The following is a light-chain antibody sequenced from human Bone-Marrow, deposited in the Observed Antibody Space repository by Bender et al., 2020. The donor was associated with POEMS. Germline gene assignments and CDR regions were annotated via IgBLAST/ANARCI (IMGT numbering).Light chain of an antibody. V-gene: IGLV2-11*01. Sequence: QSALTQPRSVSGSPGQSVTISCSGTSSDVGGFNYVSWYQHLPGKAPKLIIYDVTKRPSGVPDRFSGSKSGNTASLSISGLQAEDEADYYCQAWDSSTGVFGTGTKVTVL. J-gene: IGLJ1*01. CDR1: SSDVGGFNY. CDR2: DVT. CDR3: QAWDSSTGV.